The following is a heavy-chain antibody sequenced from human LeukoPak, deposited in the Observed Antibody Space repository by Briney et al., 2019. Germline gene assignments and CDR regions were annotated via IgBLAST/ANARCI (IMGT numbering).Heavy chain of an antibody. CDR1: GFTFSSYA. J-gene: IGHJ4*02. D-gene: IGHD7-27*01. CDR3: AKDPINWGSIYFDC. V-gene: IGHV3-30-3*01. Sequence: PGGSLRLSCAASGFTFSSYAMHWVRQAPGKGLEWVAVISYDGSNKYYADSVKGRFTISRDNSKNTLYLQMNSLRAEDTAVYWCAKDPINWGSIYFDCWGQGTLVTVSS. CDR2: ISYDGSNK.